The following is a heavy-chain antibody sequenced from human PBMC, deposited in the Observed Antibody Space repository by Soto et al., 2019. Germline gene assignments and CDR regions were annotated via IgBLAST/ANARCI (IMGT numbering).Heavy chain of an antibody. CDR1: GFTFSSYW. Sequence: GGFLRLSCAASGFTFSSYWMHWVRQAPGKGLVWVSRINSDGSSTSYADSVKGRFTISRDNAKNTLYLQMNSLRAEDTAVYYCAREYVPGPLDYWGQGTLVTVSS. V-gene: IGHV3-74*01. CDR3: AREYVPGPLDY. J-gene: IGHJ4*02. CDR2: INSDGSST. D-gene: IGHD1-1*01.